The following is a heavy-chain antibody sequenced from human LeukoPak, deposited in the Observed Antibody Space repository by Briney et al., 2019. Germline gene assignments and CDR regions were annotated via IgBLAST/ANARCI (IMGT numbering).Heavy chain of an antibody. CDR1: GYTFTSYY. D-gene: IGHD3-10*01. CDR2: INPSGGST. Sequence: ASVTVSFKASGYTFTSYYMHWVRQAPGQGREWMGIINPSGGSTSNAQKFQGRVTMTRETSTRTVYMELSSLRSEDTAVYYCARDNHYYGSGSYDYWGQGTLVTVSS. V-gene: IGHV1-46*01. J-gene: IGHJ4*02. CDR3: ARDNHYYGSGSYDY.